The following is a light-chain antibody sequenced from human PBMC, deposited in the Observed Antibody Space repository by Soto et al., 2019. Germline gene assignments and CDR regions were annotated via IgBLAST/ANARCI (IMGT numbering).Light chain of an antibody. CDR2: GAS. V-gene: IGKV3-20*01. Sequence: EIVLTQSPGTLSLSPGERATLSCRASQSVSNNYVTWYQHKPGQAPRLLIYGASSRATGIPDRFSGSWSGTDFTLTISRLEPEDFAVYYCHQYGSSPYTFGQGTELESK. CDR1: QSVSNNY. CDR3: HQYGSSPYT. J-gene: IGKJ2*01.